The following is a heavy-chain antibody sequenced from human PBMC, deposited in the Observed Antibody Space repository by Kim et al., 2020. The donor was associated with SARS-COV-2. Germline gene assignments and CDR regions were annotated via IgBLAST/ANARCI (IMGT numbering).Heavy chain of an antibody. V-gene: IGHV4-31*03. CDR2: IYYSGST. J-gene: IGHJ2*01. CDR3: ARERASTLRYIDGTQYWCFDL. D-gene: IGHD3-9*01. CDR1: GGSISSGGYY. Sequence: SETLSLTCTVSGGSISSGGYYWSWIRQHPGKGLEWIGYIYYSGSTYYNPFLKSRVTISVDTSKNQFSLKLSSVTAADTAVYYCARERASTLRYIDGTQYWCFDLWGHGTLVTVSS.